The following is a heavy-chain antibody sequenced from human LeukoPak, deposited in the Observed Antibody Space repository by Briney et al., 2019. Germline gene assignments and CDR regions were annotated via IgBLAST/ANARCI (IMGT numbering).Heavy chain of an antibody. Sequence: PSETLSLTCAVSGDSISSGGYWWSWIRQPPGKGLEWIGYIYYSGSTYYNPSLKSRVTISVDTSKNQFSLKLSSVTAADTAVYYCARVRYYDILTGYSRYFDYWGQGTLVTVSS. V-gene: IGHV4-30-4*08. CDR2: IYYSGST. CDR3: ARVRYYDILTGYSRYFDY. D-gene: IGHD3-9*01. CDR1: GDSISSGGYW. J-gene: IGHJ4*02.